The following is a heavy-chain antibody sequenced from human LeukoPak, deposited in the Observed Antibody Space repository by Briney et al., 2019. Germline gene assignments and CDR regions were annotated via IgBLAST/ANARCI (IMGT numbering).Heavy chain of an antibody. D-gene: IGHD3-22*01. CDR3: ARDLDYYYDSSGYYPDAFDI. J-gene: IGHJ3*02. V-gene: IGHV3-66*01. CDR2: IYSGGST. CDR1: GFTVSSNY. Sequence: GGSLRLSCAASGFTVSSNYMSWVRQAPGKGLEWVSVIYSGGSTYYADSVKGRFTISRDNSKNTLYLQINSLRAEDTAVYYCARDLDYYYDSSGYYPDAFDIWGQGTMVTVSS.